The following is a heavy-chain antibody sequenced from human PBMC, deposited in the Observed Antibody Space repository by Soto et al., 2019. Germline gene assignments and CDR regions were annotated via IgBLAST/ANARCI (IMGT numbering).Heavy chain of an antibody. D-gene: IGHD3-9*01. Sequence: PSETLSLTCTVSGGSVSSGSCYWSWIRQPPGKGLEWIGYIYYSGSTNYNPSLKSRVTISVDTSKNQFSLKLSSVTAADTAVYYCARGLYYDILTGSTLSIYYSDYCGQGTLVTVSS. CDR3: ARGLYYDILTGSTLSIYYSDY. CDR1: GGSVSSGSCY. CDR2: IYYSGST. J-gene: IGHJ4*02. V-gene: IGHV4-61*01.